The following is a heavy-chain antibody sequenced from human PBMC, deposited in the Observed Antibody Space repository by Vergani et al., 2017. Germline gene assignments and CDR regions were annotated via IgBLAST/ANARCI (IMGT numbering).Heavy chain of an antibody. D-gene: IGHD3-10*01. CDR3: AKTVVRGVPFYYYYMYV. J-gene: IGHJ6*03. CDR1: GFTFSSYA. CDR2: ISGSGGST. Sequence: EVQLLESGGGLVQPGGSLRLSCAASGFTFSSYAMSWVRQAPGKGLEWVSAISGSGGSTYYADSVKGRFTISRDNSKTTLYLQMNSLRAEDTAVYYCAKTVVRGVPFYYYYMYVWGKGTTVTVSS. V-gene: IGHV3-23*01.